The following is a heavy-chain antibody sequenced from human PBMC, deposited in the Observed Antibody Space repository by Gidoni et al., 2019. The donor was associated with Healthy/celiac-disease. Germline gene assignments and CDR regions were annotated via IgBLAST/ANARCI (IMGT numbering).Heavy chain of an antibody. CDR2: ISAYNGNT. Sequence: QVQLVQSGAEVKKPGASVKVSCKASGYTFTSYGISWVRQAPGQGLEWMGWISAYNGNTNYAQKLQGRVTMTTDTSTSTAYMELRSLRSDDTAVYYCAMGAYDFWSGSPFGYYFDYWGQGTLVTVSS. CDR3: AMGAYDFWSGSPFGYYFDY. V-gene: IGHV1-18*04. CDR1: GYTFTSYG. D-gene: IGHD3-3*01. J-gene: IGHJ4*02.